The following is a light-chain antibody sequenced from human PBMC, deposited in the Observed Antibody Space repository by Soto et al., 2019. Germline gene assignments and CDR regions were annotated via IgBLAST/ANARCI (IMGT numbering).Light chain of an antibody. Sequence: QSVLTQPRSVSGSPGQSVTISCTGTSSDVGGYNYVSWYQQHPGKAPKLMIYDVSKRPSGVPDRFSGSKSGNTASLTISGLQAEDEADYYCCSYAGSYTFYAFGTGTKV. V-gene: IGLV2-11*01. CDR1: SSDVGGYNY. J-gene: IGLJ1*01. CDR3: CSYAGSYTFYA. CDR2: DVS.